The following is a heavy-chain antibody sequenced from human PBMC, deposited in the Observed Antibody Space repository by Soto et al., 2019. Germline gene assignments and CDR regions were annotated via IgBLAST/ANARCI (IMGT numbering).Heavy chain of an antibody. CDR2: ISGSGGST. J-gene: IGHJ3*02. V-gene: IGHV3-23*01. D-gene: IGHD3-22*01. Sequence: GGSLRLSCAASGFTFSSYAMSWVRQAPGKGLKWVSAISGSGGSTYYADSVKGRFTISRDNSKNKLYLQMNSLRAEDTAVYYCAKVVHYYDSSGYLDAFDIWGQGTMVTVSS. CDR1: GFTFSSYA. CDR3: AKVVHYYDSSGYLDAFDI.